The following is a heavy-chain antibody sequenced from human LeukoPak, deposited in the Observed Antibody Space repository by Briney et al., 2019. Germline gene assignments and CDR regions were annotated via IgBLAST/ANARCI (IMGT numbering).Heavy chain of an antibody. CDR1: GFTFSSYW. D-gene: IGHD1-26*01. Sequence: PGGSLRLSCAASGFTFSSYWMSWVRQAPGKGLEWVANIKQDGSGKYYVDSVKGRFTISRDNAKNSLYLQMNSLRAEDTAVYYCARKGGATTYGYYYYYMDVWGKGTTVTISS. CDR3: ARKGGATTYGYYYYYMDV. V-gene: IGHV3-7*01. J-gene: IGHJ6*03. CDR2: IKQDGSGK.